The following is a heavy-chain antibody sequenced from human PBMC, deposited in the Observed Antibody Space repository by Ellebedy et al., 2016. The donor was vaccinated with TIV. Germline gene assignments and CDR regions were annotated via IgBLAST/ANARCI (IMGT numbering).Heavy chain of an antibody. J-gene: IGHJ4*02. Sequence: MPSETLSLTCTVSGGSISSGGYYWSWIRQHPGKGLEWIGYIYYSGSTYYNPSLKSLVTISVDTSKNQFSLKLSSVTAADTAVYYCARGFSYGDYDQIPPFFDYWGQGTLVTVSS. D-gene: IGHD4-17*01. CDR1: GGSISSGGYY. CDR3: ARGFSYGDYDQIPPFFDY. CDR2: IYYSGST. V-gene: IGHV4-31*01.